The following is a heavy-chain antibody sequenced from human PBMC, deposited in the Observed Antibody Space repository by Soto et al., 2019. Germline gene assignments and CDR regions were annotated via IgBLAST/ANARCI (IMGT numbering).Heavy chain of an antibody. D-gene: IGHD6-13*01. CDR2: INPDGGST. CDR3: ARGMAAAGNVMDV. Sequence: EVPLVESGGGLIQPGGSLRLSCAASGFTFSNYWMQWVRQSPGKGLVWVSRINPDGGSTTYADSVKGRFTISRDNAKNTLYLQMNDLTAEDTAVYYCARGMAAAGNVMDVWGQGTTVTVSS. CDR1: GFTFSNYW. V-gene: IGHV3-74*01. J-gene: IGHJ6*02.